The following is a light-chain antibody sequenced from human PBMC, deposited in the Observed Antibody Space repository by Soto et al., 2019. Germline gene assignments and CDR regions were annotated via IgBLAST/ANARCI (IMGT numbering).Light chain of an antibody. CDR3: HQYNNWPRT. Sequence: EIVMTQSPATLSVSPGERATLSCRASQSVSINLAWYQQKPGQAPRLLIYGASTRATGIPARVSGSGSGTEFTLTISSLQPEDFAVYYCHQYNNWPRTFGQGTKVEIK. CDR2: GAS. V-gene: IGKV3-15*01. J-gene: IGKJ1*01. CDR1: QSVSIN.